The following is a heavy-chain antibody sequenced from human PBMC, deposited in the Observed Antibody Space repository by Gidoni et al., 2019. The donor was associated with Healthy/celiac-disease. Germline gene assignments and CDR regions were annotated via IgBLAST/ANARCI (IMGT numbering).Heavy chain of an antibody. Sequence: EVQLVESGGGLVQPGRSLRLSCAASGFTFDDYAMHWVRQAPGKGLEWVSGISWNSGSIGYADSVKGRFTISRDNAKNSLYLQMNSLRAEDTALYYCAKGSITILEGPGYWGQGTLVTVSS. CDR1: GFTFDDYA. CDR3: AKGSITILEGPGY. J-gene: IGHJ4*02. CDR2: ISWNSGSI. D-gene: IGHD3-3*01. V-gene: IGHV3-9*01.